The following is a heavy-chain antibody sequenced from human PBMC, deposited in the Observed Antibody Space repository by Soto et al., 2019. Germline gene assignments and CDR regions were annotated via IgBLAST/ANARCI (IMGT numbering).Heavy chain of an antibody. V-gene: IGHV5-51*01. CDR3: ASSHVDTAMADY. CDR2: IYPGDSDT. Sequence: CKGSGYRFTSYWIGWVRQMPGKGLEWMGIIYPGDSDTRYSPTFQGQVTISADKSISTAYLQWSSLKASDTAMYYCASSHVDTAMADYWGQGALVTVSS. D-gene: IGHD5-18*01. CDR1: GYRFTSYW. J-gene: IGHJ4*02.